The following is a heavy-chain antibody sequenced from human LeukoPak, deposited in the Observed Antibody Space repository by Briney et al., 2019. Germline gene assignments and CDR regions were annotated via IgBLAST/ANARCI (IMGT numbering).Heavy chain of an antibody. CDR2: IYTSGST. CDR1: GGSISNYY. Sequence: SETLSLTCTVSGGSISNYYWSWIRQPAGKGLEWIGRIYTSGSTNYNPSLKSRVTMSVDTSKNQFSLKLSSVTAADTAVYYCARDYKEGHSSSWFFNWFDPWGQGTLVTVSS. D-gene: IGHD6-13*01. J-gene: IGHJ5*02. CDR3: ARDYKEGHSSSWFFNWFDP. V-gene: IGHV4-4*07.